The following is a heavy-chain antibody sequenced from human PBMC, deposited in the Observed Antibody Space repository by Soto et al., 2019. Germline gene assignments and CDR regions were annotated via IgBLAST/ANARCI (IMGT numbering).Heavy chain of an antibody. CDR1: GGTVSSYA. CDR2: IIPIFGTA. J-gene: IGHJ4*02. CDR3: ARTGAPRAHYFAY. D-gene: IGHD3-10*01. V-gene: IGHV1-69*06. Sequence: SVKVSCKASGGTVSSYAISWVRQAPGQGLEWMGGIIPIFGTANYAQKLQGRVTITADKSTRTAYMELSGLRSEDTAVYYCARTGAPRAHYFAYWGKGTLVTVSS.